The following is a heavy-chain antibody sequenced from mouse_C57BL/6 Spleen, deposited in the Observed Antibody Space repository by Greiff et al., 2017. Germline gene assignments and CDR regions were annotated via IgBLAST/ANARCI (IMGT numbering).Heavy chain of an antibody. CDR1: GYTFTDYY. Sequence: EVQLQQSGPELVKPGASVKISCKASGYTFTDYYMNWVKQSHGKSLEWIGDINPNNGGTSYNQKFKGKATLTVDKSSSTAYMELRSLTSEDSAVYYCASLITTDGYFDVWGTGTTVTVSS. CDR3: ASLITTDGYFDV. J-gene: IGHJ1*03. CDR2: INPNNGGT. V-gene: IGHV1-26*01. D-gene: IGHD1-1*01.